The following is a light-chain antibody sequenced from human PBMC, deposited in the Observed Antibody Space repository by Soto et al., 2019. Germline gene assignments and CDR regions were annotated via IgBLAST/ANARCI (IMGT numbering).Light chain of an antibody. Sequence: EIVLTQSPATLSLSPGERATLSCRASQSVSSYLAWYQQKPGQAPRLLIYDASNRATRIPARFSGSGSGTDFTLTISSLEPEDFAVYYCQQRSNWPTWTFGQGTKVDIK. J-gene: IGKJ1*01. CDR3: QQRSNWPTWT. CDR2: DAS. CDR1: QSVSSY. V-gene: IGKV3-11*01.